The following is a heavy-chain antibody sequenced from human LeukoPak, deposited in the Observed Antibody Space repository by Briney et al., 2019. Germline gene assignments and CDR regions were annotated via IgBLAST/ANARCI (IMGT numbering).Heavy chain of an antibody. CDR1: GFTFSDYY. CDR3: ARGITTTLSLDP. J-gene: IGHJ5*02. V-gene: IGHV3-11*01. D-gene: IGHD1-14*01. CDR2: ISHSGASI. Sequence: GGSLRLSCATSGFTFSDYYMTRIRQAPGKGLEWVSFISHSGASIYYADSAKGRFTISRDNANNSVSLQMNSLRADDTAIYYCARGITTTLSLDPWGQGTLVSVSS.